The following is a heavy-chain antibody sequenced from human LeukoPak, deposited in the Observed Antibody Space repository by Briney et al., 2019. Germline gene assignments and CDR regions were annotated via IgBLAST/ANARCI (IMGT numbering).Heavy chain of an antibody. Sequence: GESLKISCKGSGYSFTSYWIGWVRQMPGKGLEWMGIIYPGDSDTRYSPSFQGQVTISADKSISTAYLQWSSLKASDTAMYYCARTTYYYDSSGYAAFDYWGQGTLVTVSS. J-gene: IGHJ4*02. D-gene: IGHD3-22*01. V-gene: IGHV5-51*01. CDR1: GYSFTSYW. CDR2: IYPGDSDT. CDR3: ARTTYYYDSSGYAAFDY.